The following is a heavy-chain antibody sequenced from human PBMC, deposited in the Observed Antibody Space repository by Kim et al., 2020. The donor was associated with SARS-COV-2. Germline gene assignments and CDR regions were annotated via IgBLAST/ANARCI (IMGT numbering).Heavy chain of an antibody. D-gene: IGHD2-2*01. CDR1: GFTFSSYA. CDR3: AKRGVVVVPAARNWFDP. Sequence: GGSLRLSCAASGFTFSSYAMSWVRQAPGKGLEWVSAISGSGGSTYYADSVKGRFTISRDNSKNTLYLQMNSLRAEDTAVYYCAKRGVVVVPAARNWFDPWGQGTLVTVSS. CDR2: ISGSGGST. V-gene: IGHV3-23*01. J-gene: IGHJ5*02.